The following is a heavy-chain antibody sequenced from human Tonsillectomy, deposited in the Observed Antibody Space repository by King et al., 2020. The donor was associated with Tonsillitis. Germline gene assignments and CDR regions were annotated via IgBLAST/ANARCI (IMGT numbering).Heavy chain of an antibody. Sequence: VQLQESGPGLVKPSETLSLTCTVSGGSISSYYWSWIRQPPGKGLEWIGYIYYSGSTNYNPSLKSRVTISVDTSKNQFSLKLSSVTAADTAVYYCAGGFGFGEPHYFDYWGQGTLVTVSS. CDR3: AGGFGFGEPHYFDY. D-gene: IGHD3-10*01. CDR1: GGSISSYY. CDR2: IYYSGST. J-gene: IGHJ4*02. V-gene: IGHV4-59*01.